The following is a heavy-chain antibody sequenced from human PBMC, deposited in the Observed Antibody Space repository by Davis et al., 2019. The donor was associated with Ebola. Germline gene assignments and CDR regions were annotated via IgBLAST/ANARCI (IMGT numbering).Heavy chain of an antibody. D-gene: IGHD3-10*01. J-gene: IGHJ4*02. V-gene: IGHV4-38-2*02. CDR2: IYHSGST. Sequence: SETLSLTCTVSGYSISSGYYWGWIRQPPGKGLEWIGSIYHSGSTYYNPSLKSRVTISVDTSKNQFSLKLSSVTAADTAVYYCARGTLWFGESSLYYFDFWGQGTLVTVSS. CDR1: GYSISSGYY. CDR3: ARGTLWFGESSLYYFDF.